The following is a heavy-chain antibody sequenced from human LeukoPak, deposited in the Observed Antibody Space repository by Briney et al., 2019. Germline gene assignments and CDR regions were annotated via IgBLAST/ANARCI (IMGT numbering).Heavy chain of an antibody. CDR1: GFTFSSYG. J-gene: IGHJ4*02. D-gene: IGHD6-6*01. CDR2: IRYDGSNK. V-gene: IGHV3-30*02. CDR3: AKGRIAAPLMGDY. Sequence: GGSLRLSCAASGFTFSSYGMHWVRQAPGKGLEWVAFIRYDGSNKYYADSVKGRFTISRDNSKNTLYLQMNSLRAEDTAVYYRAKGRIAAPLMGDYWGQGTLVTVSS.